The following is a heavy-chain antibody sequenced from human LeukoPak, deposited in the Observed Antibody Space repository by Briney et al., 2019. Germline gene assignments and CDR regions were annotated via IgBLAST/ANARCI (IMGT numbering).Heavy chain of an antibody. CDR1: GFTFSVYS. V-gene: IGHV3-21*01. J-gene: IGHJ6*02. CDR3: ARDGSGWSRDV. D-gene: IGHD6-19*01. Sequence: GGSLRLSCAASGFTFSVYSMSWIRQAPEKGLEWVSSISSTTYTYYADSVKGRFTISRDNSKNSLYLQMNSLTAEDTALYYCARDGSGWSRDVWGQGATVTVSS. CDR2: ISSTTYT.